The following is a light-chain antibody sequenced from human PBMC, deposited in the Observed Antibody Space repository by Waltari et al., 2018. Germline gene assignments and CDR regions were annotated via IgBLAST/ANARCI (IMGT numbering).Light chain of an antibody. J-gene: IGKJ1*01. CDR3: QQYSAWPET. Sequence: ETLMTQSPATLSVSPGERATLSCRASQSVSTNLAWYQQKPGQAPRLLIFGASTTASGIPARFSGSGSGTEFTLTISSLQSEDFAVYYCQQYSAWPETFGQGTKVEIK. V-gene: IGKV3-15*01. CDR2: GAS. CDR1: QSVSTN.